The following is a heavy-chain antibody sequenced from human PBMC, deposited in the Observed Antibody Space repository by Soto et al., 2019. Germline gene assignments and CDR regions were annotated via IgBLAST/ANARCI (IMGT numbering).Heavy chain of an antibody. D-gene: IGHD6-19*01. CDR1: GLTFSSSS. Sequence: EVQLVESGGGLVQPGGSLRLSCAASGLTFSSSSMNWVRQAPGKGREWVSYISSSGSNIYYADSGKGRFTISRDNAKNQLYLQMHSLGAEETALYYCARDPGSVAVAGMRVYYYYYYMDVWGKGTTVTVSS. CDR2: ISSSGSNI. J-gene: IGHJ6*03. CDR3: ARDPGSVAVAGMRVYYYYYYMDV. V-gene: IGHV3-48*01.